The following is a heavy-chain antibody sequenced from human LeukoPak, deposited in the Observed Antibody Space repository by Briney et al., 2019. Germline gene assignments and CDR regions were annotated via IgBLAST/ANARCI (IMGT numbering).Heavy chain of an antibody. CDR2: ISYDGNNK. Sequence: GRSLRLSCAASGFTSSSYAMHWVRQAPGKGLEWVTVISYDGNNKYYADSVKGRFTISRDNSKNTLYLQMNSLRAEDTAVYYCAKEEQLWPPDDYWGQGTLVTVSS. CDR1: GFTSSSYA. CDR3: AKEEQLWPPDDY. D-gene: IGHD5-18*01. V-gene: IGHV3-30*04. J-gene: IGHJ4*02.